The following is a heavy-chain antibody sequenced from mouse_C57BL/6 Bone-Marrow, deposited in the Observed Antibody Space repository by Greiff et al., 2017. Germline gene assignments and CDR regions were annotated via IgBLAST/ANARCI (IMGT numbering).Heavy chain of an antibody. Sequence: VQLKESGPGLVQPSQSLSITCTVSGFSLTSYGVHWVRQSPGKGLEWLGVIWSGGSTDYNAAFISRLSISKDNSKSQVFFKMNSLQAYDTAIYYCARRGLLDYWGQGTTLTVSS. CDR2: IWSGGST. D-gene: IGHD3-1*01. CDR3: ARRGLLDY. CDR1: GFSLTSYG. V-gene: IGHV2-2*01. J-gene: IGHJ2*01.